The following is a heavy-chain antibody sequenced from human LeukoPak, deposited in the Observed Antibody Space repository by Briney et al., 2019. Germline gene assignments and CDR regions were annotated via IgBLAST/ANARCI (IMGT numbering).Heavy chain of an antibody. D-gene: IGHD1-26*01. J-gene: IGHJ4*02. CDR1: GFTFSSYW. V-gene: IGHV3-7*01. Sequence: PGGSLRLSCAASGFTFSSYWMSWVRQAPGKGLEWVANIKQDGSEKYYVDSVKGRFTISRDNSKNTLYLQMNSLRAEDTAVYYCARDRRVGATPGYYFDYWGQGTLVTVSS. CDR3: ARDRRVGATPGYYFDY. CDR2: IKQDGSEK.